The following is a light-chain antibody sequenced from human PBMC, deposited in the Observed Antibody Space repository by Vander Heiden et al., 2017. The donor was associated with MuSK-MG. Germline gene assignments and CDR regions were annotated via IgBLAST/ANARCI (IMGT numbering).Light chain of an antibody. V-gene: IGKV1-39*01. CDR1: QSINHY. J-gene: IGKJ4*01. Sequence: DIQMTQSPSSLSASIGDRVTITCRASQSINHYLNWFQQKPGKARNLLIYAASTLQSGVPSRFSGSGSGTDFTLTITSLQPEDFAIYYCQQSYTTPLTFGGGTKVEIK. CDR2: AAS. CDR3: QQSYTTPLT.